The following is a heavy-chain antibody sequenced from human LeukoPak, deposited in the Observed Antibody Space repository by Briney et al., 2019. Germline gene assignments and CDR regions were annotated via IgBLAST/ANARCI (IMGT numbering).Heavy chain of an antibody. J-gene: IGHJ4*02. CDR3: AKDRTLSSSWYTPYPNSFDY. CDR1: GFTFSSYA. Sequence: GGSLRLSCAASGFTFSSYAMSWVRQAPGKGLEWVSAISGSGGSTYYADSVKGRFTISRDNSKNTLYLQMNSLRAEDTAVYYCAKDRTLSSSWYTPYPNSFDYWGQGTLVTVSS. V-gene: IGHV3-23*01. CDR2: ISGSGGST. D-gene: IGHD6-13*01.